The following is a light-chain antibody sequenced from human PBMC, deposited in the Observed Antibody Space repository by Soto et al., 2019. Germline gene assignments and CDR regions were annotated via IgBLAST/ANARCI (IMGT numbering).Light chain of an antibody. V-gene: IGKV1-9*01. CDR2: SAS. CDR3: QHYNSYSEA. CDR1: QGVSSY. J-gene: IGKJ1*01. Sequence: IRLTQSASSLSACVGDGVTIXCRASQGVSSYFVWYQQKPGKAPKTLIYSASTLQGVGPSRFSGSGSVTEFTRTISSLQSDDFATYYGQHYNSYSEAFGQGTKVDIK.